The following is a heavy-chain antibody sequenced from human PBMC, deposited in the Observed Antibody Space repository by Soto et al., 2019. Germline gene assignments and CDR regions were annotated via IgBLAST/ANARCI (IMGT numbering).Heavy chain of an antibody. Sequence: GGSLRLSCAASGFTFSSYAMSWVRQAPGKGLEWVSAISGSGGSTYYADSVKGRFTISRDNSKNTLYLQMNSLRAEDTAVYYCAKDSIHNLNYDFWSGYYQFSDYWGQGTLVTVSS. CDR2: ISGSGGST. CDR1: GFTFSSYA. V-gene: IGHV3-23*01. J-gene: IGHJ4*02. D-gene: IGHD3-3*01. CDR3: AKDSIHNLNYDFWSGYYQFSDY.